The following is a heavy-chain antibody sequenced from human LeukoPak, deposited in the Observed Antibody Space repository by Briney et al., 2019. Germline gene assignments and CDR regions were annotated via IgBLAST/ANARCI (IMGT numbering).Heavy chain of an antibody. J-gene: IGHJ3*02. CDR3: ARVAKVGATNDAFDI. V-gene: IGHV3-66*01. D-gene: IGHD1-26*01. CDR1: GFTFSSYG. CDR2: IYSGGST. Sequence: GGSLRLSCAASGFTFSSYGMSWVRQAPGKGLEWVSVIYSGGSTYYADSVKGRFTISRDNSKNTLYLQMGSLRAEDMAVYYCARVAKVGATNDAFDIWGQGTMVTVSS.